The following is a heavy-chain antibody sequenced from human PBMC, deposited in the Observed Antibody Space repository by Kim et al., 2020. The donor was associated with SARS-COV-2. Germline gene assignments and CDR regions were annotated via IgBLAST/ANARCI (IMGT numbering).Heavy chain of an antibody. CDR2: ISNAGSR. D-gene: IGHD1-26*01. J-gene: IGHJ6*03. V-gene: IGHV4-59*08. CDR1: GTSIKSHH. Sequence: SETLSLTCTVSGTSIKSHHWSWVRQPPGKGLEWVGYISNAGSRDYNPSLRSRVTISVATSTNQVSLRLTSVTAADTAVYYCARHKWEYLDFYYYFMDVWGEGTTVIVSS. CDR3: ARHKWEYLDFYYYFMDV.